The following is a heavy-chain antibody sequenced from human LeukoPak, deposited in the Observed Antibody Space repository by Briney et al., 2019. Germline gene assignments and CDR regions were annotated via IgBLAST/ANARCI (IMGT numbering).Heavy chain of an antibody. CDR2: INPSAGST. V-gene: IGHV1-46*01. Sequence: ASVKVSCKASGYTFTKYYIHWVRQAPGQGLEWMGIINPSAGSTNYAQKFQGRVTITADESTSTAYMELSSLRSEDTAVYYCARGISGLFYFDYWGQGTLVTVSS. D-gene: IGHD2/OR15-2a*01. J-gene: IGHJ4*02. CDR3: ARGISGLFYFDY. CDR1: GYTFTKYY.